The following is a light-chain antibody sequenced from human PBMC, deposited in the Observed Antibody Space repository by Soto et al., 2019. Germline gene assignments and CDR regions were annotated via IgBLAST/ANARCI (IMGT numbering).Light chain of an antibody. V-gene: IGKV3-20*01. Sequence: EIVLTHSPVTLSFSPWERATLSFRASQSLSSSYFAWYQHKPGQGPRLLIYGAFTRATGIPDRFSGSGSGTDFTLTISRLEPEDFAVYYCKQHETLINFGQGTRLEIK. CDR1: QSLSSSY. CDR2: GAF. J-gene: IGKJ5*01. CDR3: KQHETLIN.